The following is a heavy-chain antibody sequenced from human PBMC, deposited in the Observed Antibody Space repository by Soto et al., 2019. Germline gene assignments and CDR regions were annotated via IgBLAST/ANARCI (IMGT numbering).Heavy chain of an antibody. CDR2: IIPMYGAA. CDR1: GGSFRSYS. D-gene: IGHD5-12*01. CDR3: TRVGDGYDGD. J-gene: IGHJ4*02. Sequence: QVQLVQSGAEVRRHGSSVKVSCKASGGSFRSYSISWVRQAPGQRLEWMGGIIPMYGAANYAQKFEGKVTITADESTTTAYMEMSSLRSEDTAVYYCTRVGDGYDGDWGQGTLVSVSS. V-gene: IGHV1-69*01.